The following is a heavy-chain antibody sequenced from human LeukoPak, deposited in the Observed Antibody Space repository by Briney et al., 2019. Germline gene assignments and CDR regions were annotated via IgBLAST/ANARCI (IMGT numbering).Heavy chain of an antibody. Sequence: SETLSLTCTVSGGSISSSSYYWGWIRQPPGKGLEWIGSIYYSGSTYYNPSLKSRVTISVDTSKNQFSLKLSSVTAADTAVYYCADIEYSSSWYRSKNAFDIWGQGTMVTVSS. V-gene: IGHV4-39*01. CDR3: ADIEYSSSWYRSKNAFDI. D-gene: IGHD6-13*01. J-gene: IGHJ3*02. CDR2: IYYSGST. CDR1: GGSISSSSYY.